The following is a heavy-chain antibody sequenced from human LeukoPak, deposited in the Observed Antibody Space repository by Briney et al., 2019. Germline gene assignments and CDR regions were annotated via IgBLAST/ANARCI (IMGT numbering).Heavy chain of an antibody. D-gene: IGHD2-15*01. Sequence: GGSLRLSCVASGFSLSGYWMYWVRQAPGKGLMYISRNNGDGSTTNYADVVKGRFTMSRGNVKNTLYLQMNSLRVEDTAVYYCARDPRNVGLAPWGQGTLVTVSS. CDR1: GFSLSGYW. V-gene: IGHV3-74*01. J-gene: IGHJ5*02. CDR2: NNGDGSTT. CDR3: ARDPRNVGLAP.